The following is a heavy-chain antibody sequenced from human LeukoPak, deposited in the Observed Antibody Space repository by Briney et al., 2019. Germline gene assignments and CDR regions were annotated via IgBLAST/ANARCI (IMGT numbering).Heavy chain of an antibody. J-gene: IGHJ4*02. CDR1: GGSISSSSYY. CDR2: IYYSGST. Sequence: SETLSLTCTVSGGSISSSSYYWGWIRQPPGKGLEWIGSIYYSGSTYYNPSLKSRVTISVDTSKNQFSLTLNSVTAADTAVYYCARDRGSGGGFDYWGQGTLVTVSS. D-gene: IGHD1-26*01. CDR3: ARDRGSGGGFDY. V-gene: IGHV4-39*07.